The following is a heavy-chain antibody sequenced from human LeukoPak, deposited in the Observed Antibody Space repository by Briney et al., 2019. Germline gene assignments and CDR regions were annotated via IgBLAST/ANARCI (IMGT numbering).Heavy chain of an antibody. CDR2: IYYSGST. D-gene: IGHD2-21*02. Sequence: SETLSLTCTVSGGSVSSGSYYWSWIRQPPGKGLEWIGYIYYSGSTNYNPSLKSRVTISVDTSKNQFSLKLSSVTAADTAVYYCARGPPYIVVVTAIGFFDYWGQGTLVTVSS. CDR3: ARGPPYIVVVTAIGFFDY. CDR1: GGSVSSGSYY. J-gene: IGHJ4*02. V-gene: IGHV4-61*01.